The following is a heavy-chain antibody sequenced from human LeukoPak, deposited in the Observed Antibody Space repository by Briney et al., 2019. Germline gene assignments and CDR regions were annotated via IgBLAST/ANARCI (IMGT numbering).Heavy chain of an antibody. CDR3: TTVGSSGWFSFDY. CDR2: IYATGTT. J-gene: IGHJ4*02. V-gene: IGHV4-4*07. D-gene: IGHD6-19*01. Sequence: SETLSLTCTVSGGSIRNFFWSWIRQPAGKGVEWIGRIYATGTTNYNPSLKSRVTMSIDTSKNQFSLRVTSVTAADTAVYYCTTVGSSGWFSFDYWGQGSLVTVSS. CDR1: GGSIRNFF.